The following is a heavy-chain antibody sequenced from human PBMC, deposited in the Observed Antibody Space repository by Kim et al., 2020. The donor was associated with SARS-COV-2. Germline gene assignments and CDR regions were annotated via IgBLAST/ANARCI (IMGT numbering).Heavy chain of an antibody. CDR3: AKDPPCSSTSCYPYYFDY. J-gene: IGHJ4*02. Sequence: GGSLRLSCAASGFTFSSYGMHWVRQAPGKGLEWVAVISYDGSNKYYADSVKGRFTISRDNSKNTLYLQMNSLRAEDTAVYYCAKDPPCSSTSCYPYYFDYWSQGTLVTVSS. D-gene: IGHD2-2*01. CDR2: ISYDGSNK. CDR1: GFTFSSYG. V-gene: IGHV3-30*18.